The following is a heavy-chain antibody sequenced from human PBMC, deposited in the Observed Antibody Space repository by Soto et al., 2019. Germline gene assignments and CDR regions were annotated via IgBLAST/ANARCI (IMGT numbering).Heavy chain of an antibody. V-gene: IGHV1-2*04. CDR1: GYTFTGYY. D-gene: IGHD3-3*01. J-gene: IGHJ4*02. Sequence: ASVKVSCKASGYTFTGYYMHWVRQAPGQGLEWMGWINPNSGGTNYAQKFQGWVTMTRDTSISTAYMELSRLRSDDTAVYYCARDFWSGYSNFDYWGQGTLVTVSS. CDR2: INPNSGGT. CDR3: ARDFWSGYSNFDY.